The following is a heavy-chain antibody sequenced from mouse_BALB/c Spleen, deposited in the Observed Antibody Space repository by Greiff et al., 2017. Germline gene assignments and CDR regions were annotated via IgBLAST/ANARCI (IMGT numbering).Heavy chain of an antibody. D-gene: IGHD1-1*01. CDR2: ISSGSSTI. Sequence: EVKLVESGGGLVQPGGSRKLSCAASGFTFSSFGMHWVRQAPEKGLEWVAYISSGSSTIYYADTVKGRITISRDNPKNTLFLQMTSLRSEDTAMYYCARGGSSYGWFAYWGQGTLVTVSA. V-gene: IGHV5-17*02. CDR1: GFTFSSFG. J-gene: IGHJ3*01. CDR3: ARGGSSYGWFAY.